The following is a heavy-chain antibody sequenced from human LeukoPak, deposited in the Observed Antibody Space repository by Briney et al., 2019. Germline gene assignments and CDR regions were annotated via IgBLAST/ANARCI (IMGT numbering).Heavy chain of an antibody. Sequence: GGSLRLSCASSGFTFSTYAMHWVRQAPGKGLQYVSAISGNGDRTWYANSVNGRFTISRDNSKNTLYLQMASLRADDMAVYYCARGGIKGPHDAFDVWGQGTMVTVSS. CDR1: GFTFSTYA. D-gene: IGHD3-10*01. V-gene: IGHV3-64*01. CDR3: ARGGIKGPHDAFDV. CDR2: ISGNGDRT. J-gene: IGHJ3*01.